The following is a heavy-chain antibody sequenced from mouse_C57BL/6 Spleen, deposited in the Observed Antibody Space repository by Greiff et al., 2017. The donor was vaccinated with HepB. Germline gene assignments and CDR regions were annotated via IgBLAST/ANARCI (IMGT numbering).Heavy chain of an antibody. CDR1: GYTFTSYW. CDR3: AKSGSSYGKAWFAY. J-gene: IGHJ3*01. V-gene: IGHV1-53*01. CDR2: INPSNGGT. Sequence: QVQLKQPGTELVKPGASVKLSCKASGYTFTSYWLHWVKQRPGQGLEWIGNINPSNGGTNYNEKFKRKATLTVDKSSSTAYMQVSILTSAYSAVYYCAKSGSSYGKAWFAYWGQGTLVTVSA. D-gene: IGHD1-1*01.